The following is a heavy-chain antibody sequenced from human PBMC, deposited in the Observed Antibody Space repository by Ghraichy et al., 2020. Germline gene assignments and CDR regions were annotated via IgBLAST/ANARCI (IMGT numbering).Heavy chain of an antibody. CDR2: MNEDGNIR. CDR3: ATDLSGRYGP. V-gene: IGHV3-74*01. J-gene: IGHJ5*02. CDR1: GFTFSNFW. Sequence: GGSLRLSCAASGFTFSNFWMHWVRQDPGKGLVWVSRMNEDGNIRNYADSVKGRFTISRDNAKNTLYLQMNSLRVEDSAVYYCATDLSGRYGPWGQGTLVTVSS. D-gene: IGHD1-26*01.